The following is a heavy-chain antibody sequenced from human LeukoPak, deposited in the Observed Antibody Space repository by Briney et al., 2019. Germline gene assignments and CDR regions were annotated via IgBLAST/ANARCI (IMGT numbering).Heavy chain of an antibody. Sequence: SETLSLTCTVSGGSITNYYWTWIRQPPGKGLEWVGHIYYTGSTNYNPSLKSRVTMSIDTSKNQFSLKLSSVTAADTAIYYCARDAKYYFGSRTYFFFEYWGQGTLLTVSS. D-gene: IGHD3-10*01. CDR3: ARDAKYYFGSRTYFFFEY. V-gene: IGHV4-59*12. CDR2: IYYTGST. J-gene: IGHJ4*02. CDR1: GGSITNYY.